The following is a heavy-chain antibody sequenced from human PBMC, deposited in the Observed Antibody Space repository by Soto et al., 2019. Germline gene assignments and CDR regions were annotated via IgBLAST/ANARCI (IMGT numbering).Heavy chain of an antibody. V-gene: IGHV3-15*07. J-gene: IGHJ4*02. Sequence: EVQLVESGGDLVKPGGSLRLSCAASGFTFSDAWMHWVRQAPGKGLEWVGRIKSKTHGETTDYAAPVKGRFTISRDDSKHTVYLQMNSLKTEDTGVYYCTTGEGNYFDSWGPGTLVTASS. CDR3: TTGEGNYFDS. CDR2: IKSKTHGETT. CDR1: GFTFSDAW. D-gene: IGHD3-10*01.